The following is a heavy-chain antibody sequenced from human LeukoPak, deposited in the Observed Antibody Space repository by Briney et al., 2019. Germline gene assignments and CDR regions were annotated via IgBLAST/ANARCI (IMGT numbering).Heavy chain of an antibody. D-gene: IGHD4-23*01. CDR1: GGSFSGYY. J-gene: IGHJ4*02. CDR3: AREGTRNYYGGIDY. CDR2: INHSGST. V-gene: IGHV4-34*01. Sequence: KPSETLSLTCAVYGGSFSGYYWSWIRQPPGRGLEWIGEINHSGSTNYNPSLKSRVTISVDTSKNQFSLKLSSVTAADTAVYYCAREGTRNYYGGIDYWGQGTLVTVSS.